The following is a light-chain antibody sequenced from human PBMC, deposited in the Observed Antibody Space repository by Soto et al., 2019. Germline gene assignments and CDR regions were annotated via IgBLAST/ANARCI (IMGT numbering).Light chain of an antibody. J-gene: IGLJ1*01. CDR1: SSDVGSYNL. CDR3: CSYAGSSTWV. Sequence: QSVLTQPASVSGSPGQSITISCTGTSSDVGSYNLVSWYQQHPGKAPKLMIYEGSKRPSGVSNRFSGSKSGNTASLTISGLQAEDECDYYCCSYAGSSTWVFGTGTKVXVL. V-gene: IGLV2-23*01. CDR2: EGS.